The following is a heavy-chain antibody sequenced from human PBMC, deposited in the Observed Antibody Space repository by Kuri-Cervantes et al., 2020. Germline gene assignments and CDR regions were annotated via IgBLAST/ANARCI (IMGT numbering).Heavy chain of an antibody. Sequence: GSLRLSCTVSGGSIGSSSYYWGWIRQPPGKGLEWIGSIYYSGSTYYNPSLKSRVTISVDTSKNQFSLKLSSVTAADTAVYYCASRTDYGDLADAFDIWGQGTMVTVSS. J-gene: IGHJ3*02. V-gene: IGHV4-39*01. CDR3: ASRTDYGDLADAFDI. CDR1: GGSIGSSSYY. D-gene: IGHD4-17*01. CDR2: IYYSGST.